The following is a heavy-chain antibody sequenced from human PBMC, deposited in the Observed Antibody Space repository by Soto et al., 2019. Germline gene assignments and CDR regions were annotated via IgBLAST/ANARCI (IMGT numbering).Heavy chain of an antibody. V-gene: IGHV1-69*12. CDR3: ARDLDYYDSSGPPGWFDP. CDR1: GGTFSSYA. D-gene: IGHD3-22*01. Sequence: QVQLVQSGAEVKKPGSSVKVSCKASGGTFSSYAISWVRQAPGQGLEWMGGIIPIFGTANYAQKFQGRVTITADESTSTAYMELSSRRSEDTAVYYCARDLDYYDSSGPPGWFDPWGQGTLVTVSS. J-gene: IGHJ5*02. CDR2: IIPIFGTA.